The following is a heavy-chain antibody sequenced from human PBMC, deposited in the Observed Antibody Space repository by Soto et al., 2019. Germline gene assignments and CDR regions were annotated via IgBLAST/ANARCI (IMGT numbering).Heavy chain of an antibody. CDR2: INPSGGST. V-gene: IGHV1-46*01. D-gene: IGHD2-2*01. CDR3: ARKYCSSTSCYGGSGMYYFDY. Sequence: ASMKVSCKASGYTFTSYYMHWVRQAPGQGLEWMGIINPSGGSTSYAQKFQGRVTMTRDTSTSTVYMELSSLRSEDTAVYYCARKYCSSTSCYGGSGMYYFDYWGQGTLVTVSS. CDR1: GYTFTSYY. J-gene: IGHJ4*02.